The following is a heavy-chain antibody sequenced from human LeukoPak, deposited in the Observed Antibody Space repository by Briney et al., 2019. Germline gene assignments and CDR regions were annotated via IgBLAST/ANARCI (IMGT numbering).Heavy chain of an antibody. D-gene: IGHD1-26*01. Sequence: ASVKVSCKASGYTFTSYGISWVRQAPGQGLEWMGWISAYNGNTNYAQKLQGRVTMTTDTSTSKAYMELRSLRSDDTAVYYFARDTPDDHSGIVGAAHYYYYMDVWGKGTTVTVSS. CDR1: GYTFTSYG. V-gene: IGHV1-18*01. CDR2: ISAYNGNT. CDR3: ARDTPDDHSGIVGAAHYYYYMDV. J-gene: IGHJ6*03.